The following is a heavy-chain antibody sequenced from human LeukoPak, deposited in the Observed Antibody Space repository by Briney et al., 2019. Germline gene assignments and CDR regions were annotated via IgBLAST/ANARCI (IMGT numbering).Heavy chain of an antibody. CDR2: INHSGST. J-gene: IGHJ3*02. CDR1: GGSFSGYY. CDR3: ARPDYSGSAHAFDI. V-gene: IGHV4-34*01. Sequence: SETLSLTCAVYGGSFSGYYWSWIRQPPGKGLEWIGEINHSGSTNYNPSLKSRVTISVDTSKNQFSLKLSSVTAADTAVYYRARPDYSGSAHAFDIWGQGTMVTVSS. D-gene: IGHD1-26*01.